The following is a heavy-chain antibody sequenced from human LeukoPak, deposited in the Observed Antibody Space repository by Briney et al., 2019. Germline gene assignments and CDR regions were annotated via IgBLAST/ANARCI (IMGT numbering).Heavy chain of an antibody. Sequence: GGSLRLSCAASGFTLSDYYIDWVRQAPGKGLKWFGRTRDKAKSHTTEYAASVKGRFTISRDDSKNSLYLQMNSLKTEDTAVYYCARAISGSYHDYWGQGTLVTVSS. D-gene: IGHD1-26*01. CDR2: TRDKAKSHTT. CDR1: GFTLSDYY. CDR3: ARAISGSYHDY. J-gene: IGHJ4*02. V-gene: IGHV3-72*01.